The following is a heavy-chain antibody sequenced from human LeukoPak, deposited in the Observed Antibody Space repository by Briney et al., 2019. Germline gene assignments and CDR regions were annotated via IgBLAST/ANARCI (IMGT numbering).Heavy chain of an antibody. CDR2: IYYSGST. J-gene: IGHJ6*03. Sequence: SETLSLTCTVSGGSISSYYWSWMRQPPGKGLEWIGYIYYSGSTNYNPSLKSRVTISVDTSKNQFSLQLSSVTAADTAVYYCARFGGSSGSLYYYMDVWGKGTRSPSP. CDR1: GGSISSYY. V-gene: IGHV4-59*01. CDR3: ARFGGSSGSLYYYMDV. D-gene: IGHD3-22*01.